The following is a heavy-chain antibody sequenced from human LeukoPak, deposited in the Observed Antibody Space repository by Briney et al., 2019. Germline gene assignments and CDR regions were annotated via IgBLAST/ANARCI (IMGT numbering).Heavy chain of an antibody. CDR1: GGSFSGYY. Sequence: SETLSLTSAVYGGSFSGYYWSWIRQPPGKGLEWIGEINHSGSTYYNPSLKSRVTISVDTSKNQFSLKLSSVTAADTAVYYCAREGPRNYHSSGLPRFDAFDIWGQGTMVTVSS. CDR2: INHSGST. V-gene: IGHV4-34*01. J-gene: IGHJ3*02. D-gene: IGHD3-22*01. CDR3: AREGPRNYHSSGLPRFDAFDI.